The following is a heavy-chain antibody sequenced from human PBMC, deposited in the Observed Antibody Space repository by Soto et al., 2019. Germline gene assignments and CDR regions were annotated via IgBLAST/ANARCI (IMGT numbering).Heavy chain of an antibody. CDR3: ARDSGRSDVVPAAISAMDA. J-gene: IGHJ6*02. CDR2: IIPMFGIA. V-gene: IGHV1-69*08. CDR1: GGTFNRYT. Sequence: QVQLVQSGAEVKKPGSSVKVSCKGSGGTFNRYTITWVRQAPGQGLEWMGRIIPMFGIASYAQNFQGRVTITADXAXXXAXXELSSLRSEDTAVYYCARDSGRSDVVPAAISAMDAWGQGTTVTVSS. D-gene: IGHD2-2*01.